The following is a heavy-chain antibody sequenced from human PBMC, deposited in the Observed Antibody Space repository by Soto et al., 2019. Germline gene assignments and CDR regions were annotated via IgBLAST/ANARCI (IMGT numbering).Heavy chain of an antibody. CDR1: GFTFSSYG. CDR2: IWYDGSNK. D-gene: IGHD3-16*02. V-gene: IGHV3-33*01. J-gene: IGHJ3*02. CDR3: ARGYYDYVWGSYLRDAFDI. Sequence: QVQLVESGGGVVQPGRSLRLSCAASGFTFSSYGMHWVRQAPGKGLEWVAVIWYDGSNKYYADSVKGRFTISRDNSKNTLYLQMNSLRAEDTAVYYCARGYYDYVWGSYLRDAFDIWGQGTMVTVSS.